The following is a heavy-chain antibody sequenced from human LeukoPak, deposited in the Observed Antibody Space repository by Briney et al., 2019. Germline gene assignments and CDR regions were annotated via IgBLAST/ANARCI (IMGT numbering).Heavy chain of an antibody. V-gene: IGHV3-9*01. CDR2: ISWNSGSI. D-gene: IGHD4-17*01. Sequence: GGSLRLSCAASGFTFDDYAMHWVRQAPGKGLEWVSGISWNSGSIGYADSVKGRFTISRDNAKNSLYLQMSSLRAEDTALYYCAKDIADYGDYVSAFDIWGQGTMVTVSS. J-gene: IGHJ3*02. CDR1: GFTFDDYA. CDR3: AKDIADYGDYVSAFDI.